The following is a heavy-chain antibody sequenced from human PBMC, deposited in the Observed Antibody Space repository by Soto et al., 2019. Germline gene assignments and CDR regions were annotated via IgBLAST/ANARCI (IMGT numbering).Heavy chain of an antibody. J-gene: IGHJ5*02. CDR3: AYRPPERGLATFDP. V-gene: IGHV2-5*02. CDR2: IYLDDDK. CDR1: GYSLSTSGVA. Sequence: QITLKESGPTLVKPTQTLTLTCTFSGYSLSTSGVAVGWIRQPPVKALEWRPLIYLDDDKRYSPSLNSRLTITKDTSKNQVVLTMTNMDPVDTAAYYCAYRPPERGLATFDPWGQGTLVTVSS. D-gene: IGHD1-1*01.